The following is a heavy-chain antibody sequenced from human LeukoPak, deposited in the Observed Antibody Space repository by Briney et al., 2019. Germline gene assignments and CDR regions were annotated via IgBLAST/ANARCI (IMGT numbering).Heavy chain of an antibody. V-gene: IGHV1-18*01. CDR1: GYTFTSYG. J-gene: IGHJ4*02. CDR2: ISAYNGNT. D-gene: IGHD3-10*01. CDR3: ARDRRFGDQVDY. Sequence: APVKVSCKASGYTFTSYGISWVRQAPGQGLEWMGWISAYNGNTNYAQKLQGRVTMTTDTSTSTAYMELRSLRSDDTAVYYCARDRRFGDQVDYWGQGTLVTVSS.